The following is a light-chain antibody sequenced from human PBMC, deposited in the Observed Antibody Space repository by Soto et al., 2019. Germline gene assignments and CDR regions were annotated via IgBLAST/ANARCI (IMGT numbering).Light chain of an antibody. J-gene: IGKJ4*02. CDR3: QQYNEWPLT. CDR1: RSVSST. V-gene: IGKV3-15*01. Sequence: ELVMTQTPATLSVSQGEGATLSCRARRSVSSTLAWYQQKPGQAPRLLIYDASIRATGLRARFSGSGSATQFTLTTISLQSEDCAVYYAQQYNEWPLTFGGGTKVEIK. CDR2: DAS.